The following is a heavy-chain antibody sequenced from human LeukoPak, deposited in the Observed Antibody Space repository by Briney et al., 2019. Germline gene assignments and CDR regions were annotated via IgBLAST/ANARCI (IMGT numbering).Heavy chain of an antibody. D-gene: IGHD2-2*01. Sequence: SETLSLICTVSGGSISSYYWSWIRQPAGKGLEWIGRIYTSGSTNYNPSLKSRVTMSVDTSKNQFSLKLSSVTAADTAVYYCARDYIVVVPAAGWTDYFDYWGQGTLVTVSS. CDR1: GGSISSYY. CDR3: ARDYIVVVPAAGWTDYFDY. J-gene: IGHJ4*02. CDR2: IYTSGST. V-gene: IGHV4-4*07.